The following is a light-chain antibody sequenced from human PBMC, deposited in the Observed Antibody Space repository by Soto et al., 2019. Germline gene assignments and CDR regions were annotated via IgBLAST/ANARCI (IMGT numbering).Light chain of an antibody. CDR3: QAWDSSTVV. V-gene: IGLV3-1*01. CDR2: QDS. Sequence: SYELTQPPSVSVSPGQTASITCSGDKLGDKYACWYQQKPGQSPVLVIYQDSKRPSGIPERFSGSNSGNTATLTISGTQAMDEADYYCQAWDSSTVVFGGDTQLTFL. J-gene: IGLJ2*01. CDR1: KLGDKY.